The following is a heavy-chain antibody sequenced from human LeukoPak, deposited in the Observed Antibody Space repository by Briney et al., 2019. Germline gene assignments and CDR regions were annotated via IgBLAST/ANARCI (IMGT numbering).Heavy chain of an antibody. Sequence: SETLSLTCAVYGGSFSGYYWSWIRQPPGKGLEWIGEINHSGSTKYNPSLKRRATTSVATSKHQSPLKLSSWTAAATAVYYVSGRAGPGTYLGVQGYNWFDPWRQGTMVTVSS. J-gene: IGHJ5*02. CDR3: SGRAGPGTYLGVQGYNWFDP. V-gene: IGHV4-34*01. D-gene: IGHD3-16*02. CDR1: GGSFSGYY. CDR2: INHSGST.